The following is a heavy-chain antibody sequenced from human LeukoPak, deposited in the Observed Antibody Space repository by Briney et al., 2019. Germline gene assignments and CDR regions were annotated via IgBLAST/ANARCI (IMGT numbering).Heavy chain of an antibody. Sequence: GGSLRLSCATSGFTFSSYEMNWVRQAPGKGLEWVSYISSSGSTIYYADSVKGRFTISRDNAKNSLYLQMNSLRAEDTAVYYCARDTMVRDLYGMDVWGQGTTVTVSS. J-gene: IGHJ6*02. V-gene: IGHV3-48*03. CDR2: ISSSGSTI. CDR1: GFTFSSYE. D-gene: IGHD3-10*01. CDR3: ARDTMVRDLYGMDV.